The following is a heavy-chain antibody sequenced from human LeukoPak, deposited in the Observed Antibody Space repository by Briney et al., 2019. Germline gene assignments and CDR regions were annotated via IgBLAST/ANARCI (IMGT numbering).Heavy chain of an antibody. J-gene: IGHJ1*01. D-gene: IGHD3-22*01. CDR2: IKSDGGT. CDR3: ARAPSEIGGYYPEYFRH. V-gene: IGHV3-74*01. CDR1: GFTFSTYL. Sequence: PGGSLRLSCAASGFTFSTYLMHWGRQAPGKGLVSVSRIKSDGGTNYAGSVKGRFTISRDNAQKTVSLQMNSLSPEATGVYYCARAPSEIGGYYPEYFRHWGPGTLVTVSS.